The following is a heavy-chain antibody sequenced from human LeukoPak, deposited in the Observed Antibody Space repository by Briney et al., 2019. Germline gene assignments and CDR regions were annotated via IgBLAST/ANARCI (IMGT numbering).Heavy chain of an antibody. Sequence: PSETLSLTCAVYGGSFSGYYWSWIRQPPGKGLEWIGEINHSGSTNYNPSLKSRVTISVDTSKNQFSLKLSSVTAADTAVYYCASPRYCSGGSCYPGRFYYYGMDVWGQGTTVTVSS. J-gene: IGHJ6*02. V-gene: IGHV4-34*01. CDR3: ASPRYCSGGSCYPGRFYYYGMDV. CDR1: GGSFSGYY. D-gene: IGHD2-15*01. CDR2: INHSGST.